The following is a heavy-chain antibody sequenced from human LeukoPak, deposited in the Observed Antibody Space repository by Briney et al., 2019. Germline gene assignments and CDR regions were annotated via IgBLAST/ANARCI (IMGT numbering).Heavy chain of an antibody. D-gene: IGHD5-24*01. CDR2: IYYSGST. V-gene: IGHV4-31*03. Sequence: TLSLTCPVSSGSISSGVYYWSWIRQHPGKGLEWIGYIYYSGSTYYNPSLKSRVTISVDTSKNQFSLKLSSVTAADTAVYYCARGVRWLQLSYFDYWGQGTLATVSS. CDR1: SGSISSGVYY. CDR3: ARGVRWLQLSYFDY. J-gene: IGHJ4*02.